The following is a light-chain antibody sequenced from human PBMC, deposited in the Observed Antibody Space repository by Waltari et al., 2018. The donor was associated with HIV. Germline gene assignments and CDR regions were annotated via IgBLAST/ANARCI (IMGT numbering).Light chain of an antibody. CDR2: DVS. V-gene: IGLV2-14*01. Sequence: QSALTQPASVSGSPGQSITISCSGSRSDVGCYNYVSWYQQHPGKAPKPMIYDVSDRPSGVSNRFSGSKSDNTASLTISGLQTEDEADYYCSSYTSSYTVIFGGGTKLTVL. J-gene: IGLJ2*01. CDR1: RSDVGCYNY. CDR3: SSYTSSYTVI.